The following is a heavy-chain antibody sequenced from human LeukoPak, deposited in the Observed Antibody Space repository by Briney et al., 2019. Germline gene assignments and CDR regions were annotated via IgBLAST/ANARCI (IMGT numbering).Heavy chain of an antibody. Sequence: GGSLRLSCAASGFTLSSYGIHWVRQAPGKGLEWVAVISYDGSNKYYADSVKGRFSISRDNSKNTLYLQMNSLRAEDTAMYYCAKDSGIHLWGVNYWGQGTLVTVSS. V-gene: IGHV3-30*18. CDR3: AKDSGIHLWGVNY. J-gene: IGHJ4*02. CDR1: GFTLSSYG. D-gene: IGHD5-18*01. CDR2: ISYDGSNK.